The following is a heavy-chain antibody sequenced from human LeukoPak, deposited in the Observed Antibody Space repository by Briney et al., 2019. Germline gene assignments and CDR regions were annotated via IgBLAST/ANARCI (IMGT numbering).Heavy chain of an antibody. CDR2: ITSTSSYI. CDR3: ARAVSTYGLDS. D-gene: IGHD3-10*01. J-gene: IGHJ4*02. Sequence: PAGSLSLSCAASGFTFSTFGMNWVSQAPGKGLECVSSITSTSSYIYYADSVKGRFTISRDDAKNSLYLQMNSLRAEDTAVYYCARAVSTYGLDSWGQGTLITVSS. CDR1: GFTFSTFG. V-gene: IGHV3-21*01.